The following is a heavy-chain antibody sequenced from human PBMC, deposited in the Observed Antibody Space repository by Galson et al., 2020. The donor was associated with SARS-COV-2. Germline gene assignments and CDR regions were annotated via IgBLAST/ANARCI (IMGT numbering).Heavy chain of an antibody. J-gene: IGHJ4*02. CDR2: ISYDGSNK. CDR3: AREGLGMITFGGVIFDY. V-gene: IGHV3-30*01. CDR1: GFTFSSYA. D-gene: IGHD3-16*01. Sequence: GGSLRLSCAASGFTFSSYAMHWVRQAPGKGLEWVAVISYDGSNKYYADSVKGRFTISSDNSKNTLYLQMNSLRAEDTAVYYCAREGLGMITFGGVIFDYWGQGTLVTVAS.